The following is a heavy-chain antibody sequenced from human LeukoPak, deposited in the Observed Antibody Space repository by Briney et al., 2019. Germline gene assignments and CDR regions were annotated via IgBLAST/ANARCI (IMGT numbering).Heavy chain of an antibody. D-gene: IGHD2-21*02. CDR1: GGSISSGDYY. CDR2: IFYSVST. CDR3: ARDRGVVTAIPLYYYYGMDV. J-gene: IGHJ6*02. V-gene: IGHV4-30-4*01. Sequence: PSQTLSLTCTVSGGSISSGDYYLSWIRQPPGKGLEWIGSIFYSVSTYYNPSLQSRVTISVDTSKNQFSLKLNSVTAADAAVYYCARDRGVVTAIPLYYYYGMDVWGQGTTVTVSS.